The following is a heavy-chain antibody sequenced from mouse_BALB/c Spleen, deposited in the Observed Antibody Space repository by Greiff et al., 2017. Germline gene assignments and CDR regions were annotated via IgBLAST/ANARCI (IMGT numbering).Heavy chain of an antibody. D-gene: IGHD1-1*02. Sequence: EVQGVESGGGLVKPGGSLKLSCAASGFAFSSYDMSWVRQTPEKRLEWVAYISSGGGSTYYPDTVKGRFTISRDNAKNTLYLQMSSLKSEDTAMYYCARGPYGAWGQGTLVTVSA. CDR3: ARGPYGA. V-gene: IGHV5-12-1*01. CDR1: GFAFSSYD. CDR2: ISSGGGST. J-gene: IGHJ3*01.